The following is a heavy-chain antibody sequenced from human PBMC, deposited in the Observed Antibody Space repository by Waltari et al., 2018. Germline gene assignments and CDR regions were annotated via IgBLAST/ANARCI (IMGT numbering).Heavy chain of an antibody. CDR1: GYNFVGYG. CDR3: ARERIRKDF. Sequence: QVQLVQSGPEVKKPGASVKVSCKTSGYNFVGYGISWVRQAPGQVLEWIGYRTTYNGKAKYAQKFQGRVTLTTDTSTSTAFLEVRSLTPDDTAVYYCARERIRKDFGGQGALVTVSS. CDR2: RTTYNGKA. V-gene: IGHV1-18*01. D-gene: IGHD3-10*01. J-gene: IGHJ4*02.